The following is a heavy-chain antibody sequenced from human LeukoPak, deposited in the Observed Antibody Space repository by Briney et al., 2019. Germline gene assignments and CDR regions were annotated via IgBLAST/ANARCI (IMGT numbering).Heavy chain of an antibody. Sequence: GGSLRLSCAASGFTFSSYWMSWVRQAPGKGLEWVANIKQDGSEKYYVDSVKGRFTISRDNAKNSLYLQMNSLRAEDTAVYYCARDAIAFGDYWYDYWGQGTLVTVSS. D-gene: IGHD4-17*01. CDR2: IKQDGSEK. J-gene: IGHJ4*02. CDR3: ARDAIAFGDYWYDY. V-gene: IGHV3-7*01. CDR1: GFTFSSYW.